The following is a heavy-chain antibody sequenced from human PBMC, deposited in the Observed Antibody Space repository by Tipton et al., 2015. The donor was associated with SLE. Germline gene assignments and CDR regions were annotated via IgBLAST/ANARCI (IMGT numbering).Heavy chain of an antibody. V-gene: IGHV4-34*01. Sequence: TLSLTCAVYGGSFSGYYWSWIRQPPGKGLEWIGEINHSGSTNYNPSLKSRVTISVDTSKNQFSLKLSSVTAADTAVYYCARVAYYDSSGYPADYYYGMDVWGQGTTVTVSS. CDR2: INHSGST. J-gene: IGHJ6*02. CDR3: ARVAYYDSSGYPADYYYGMDV. CDR1: GGSFSGYY. D-gene: IGHD3-22*01.